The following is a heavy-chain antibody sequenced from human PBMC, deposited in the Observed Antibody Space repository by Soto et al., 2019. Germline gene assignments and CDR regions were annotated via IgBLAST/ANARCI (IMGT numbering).Heavy chain of an antibody. V-gene: IGHV3-23*01. Sequence: GGSLRLSCAASGFTFSSYAMSWVRQAPGKGLEWVSAISGSGGSTYYADSVKGRFTISRDNSKNTLYLQMNSLRAEDTAVYYCAKDRVGCSGGSCYSFYYFDYWGQGTLVTVSS. D-gene: IGHD2-15*01. CDR1: GFTFSSYA. CDR3: AKDRVGCSGGSCYSFYYFDY. J-gene: IGHJ4*02. CDR2: ISGSGGST.